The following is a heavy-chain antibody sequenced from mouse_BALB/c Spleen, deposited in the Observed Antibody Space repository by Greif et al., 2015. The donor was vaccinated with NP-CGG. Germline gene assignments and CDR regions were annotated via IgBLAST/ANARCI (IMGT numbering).Heavy chain of an antibody. J-gene: IGHJ1*01. CDR2: IYPGDGDT. D-gene: IGHD2-2*01. V-gene: IGHV1-80*01. CDR3: ARSGYDDGDGYFDV. CDR1: GYAFSSYW. Sequence: QVHVKQSGAELVRPGSSVKISCKASGYAFSSYWMNWVKRRPGQGLEWIGQIYPGDGDTNYNGKFKGKATLTADKSSSTAYMQLSSLTSEDSAVYFCARSGYDDGDGYFDVWGAGTTVTVSS.